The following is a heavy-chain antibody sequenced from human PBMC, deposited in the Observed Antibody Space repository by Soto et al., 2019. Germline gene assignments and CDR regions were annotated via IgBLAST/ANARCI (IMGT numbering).Heavy chain of an antibody. J-gene: IGHJ3*02. CDR3: ARRVRSNLNAFDI. Sequence: QLQLQESGPGLVKPSETLSLTCTVSGGSISSSSYYWGWIRQPPGKGLEWIGSIYYSGSTYYNPSLKSRVTISVDTSKNQFSLKLSSVTAADTAVYYCARRVRSNLNAFDIWGQGTMVTVSS. CDR2: IYYSGST. V-gene: IGHV4-39*01. D-gene: IGHD3-10*01. CDR1: GGSISSSSYY.